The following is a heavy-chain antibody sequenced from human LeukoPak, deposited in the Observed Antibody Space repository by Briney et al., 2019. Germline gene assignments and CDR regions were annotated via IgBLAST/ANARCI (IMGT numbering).Heavy chain of an antibody. CDR3: AKGYYDILTDYFHNWFNP. D-gene: IGHD3-9*01. J-gene: IGHJ5*02. Sequence: PGGSLRLSCAASGFTFSSYAVSWVRQAPGVGLEWVSTISGRGGSTFYADSVKGRFTISRDNSKNTLSLQMNSLRADDTAVYYCAKGYYDILTDYFHNWFNPWGQGTMVIVSS. V-gene: IGHV3-23*01. CDR2: ISGRGGST. CDR1: GFTFSSYA.